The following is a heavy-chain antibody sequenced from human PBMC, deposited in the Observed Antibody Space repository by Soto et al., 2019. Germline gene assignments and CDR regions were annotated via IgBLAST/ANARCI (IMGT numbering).Heavy chain of an antibody. Sequence: ASVKVSCKASGYTFTSYGISWVRQAPGQGLEWVGWISAYNGNTNYAQKLQGRVTMTTDTSTSTAYMELRSLRSDDTAVYYCARDLSSYYYDSSGVSYFDYWGQGTLVTVSS. CDR2: ISAYNGNT. D-gene: IGHD3-22*01. CDR3: ARDLSSYYYDSSGVSYFDY. CDR1: GYTFTSYG. J-gene: IGHJ4*02. V-gene: IGHV1-18*04.